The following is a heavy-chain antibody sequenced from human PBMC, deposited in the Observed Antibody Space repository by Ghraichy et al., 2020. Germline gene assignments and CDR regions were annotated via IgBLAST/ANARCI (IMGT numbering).Heavy chain of an antibody. CDR3: ASRCSSTSCYVRRGYYYYGMDV. Sequence: SETLSLTCAVYGGSFSGYYWSWIRQPPGKGLEWIGEINHSGSTNYNPSLKSRVTISVDTSKNQFSLKLSSVTAADTAVYYCASRCSSTSCYVRRGYYYYGMDVWGQGTTVTVSS. D-gene: IGHD2-2*01. V-gene: IGHV4-34*01. CDR2: INHSGST. J-gene: IGHJ6*02. CDR1: GGSFSGYY.